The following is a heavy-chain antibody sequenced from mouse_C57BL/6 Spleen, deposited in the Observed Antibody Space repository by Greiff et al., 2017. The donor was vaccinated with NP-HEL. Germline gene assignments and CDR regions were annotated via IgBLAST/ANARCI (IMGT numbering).Heavy chain of an antibody. J-gene: IGHJ3*01. Sequence: VQLQQSGAELVKPGASVKISCKASGYAFSSYWMNWVKQRPGKGLEWIGQIYPGDGDTNYNGKFKGKATLTADKSSSTAYMQLSSLTSEDSAVYFCARSHLYDYDASWFAYWGQGTLVTVSA. CDR3: ARSHLYDYDASWFAY. CDR2: IYPGDGDT. CDR1: GYAFSSYW. V-gene: IGHV1-80*01. D-gene: IGHD2-4*01.